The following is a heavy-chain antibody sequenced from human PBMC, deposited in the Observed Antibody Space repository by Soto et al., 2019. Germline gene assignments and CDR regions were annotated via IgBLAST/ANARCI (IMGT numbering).Heavy chain of an antibody. CDR1: GGSFTRYW. D-gene: IGHD2-2*01. Sequence: PGESLTISGTGAGGSFTRYWIGWVRQMPGKGLEWMGIIYPGDSDTRYSPSFQGQVTISADKSISTAYLQWSSLKASDTAMYYCARTYCSSTSCYFVHGMDVWGQGTTVTVSS. J-gene: IGHJ6*02. V-gene: IGHV5-51*01. CDR2: IYPGDSDT. CDR3: ARTYCSSTSCYFVHGMDV.